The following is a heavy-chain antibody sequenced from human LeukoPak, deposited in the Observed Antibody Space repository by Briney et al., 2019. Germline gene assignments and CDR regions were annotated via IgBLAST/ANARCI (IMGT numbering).Heavy chain of an antibody. Sequence: PGGALRLSCAASGFTLSFYGMTWVRQAPWKGLEWVSYISSGATTVYYADSVMGRFTVSRDNANNSLYLQMNSLRDEDTAMFYCAVVGDGHSVNYLDSWGQGTLVTVSS. D-gene: IGHD5-24*01. CDR1: GFTLSFYG. V-gene: IGHV3-48*02. J-gene: IGHJ4*02. CDR3: AVVGDGHSVNYLDS. CDR2: ISSGATTV.